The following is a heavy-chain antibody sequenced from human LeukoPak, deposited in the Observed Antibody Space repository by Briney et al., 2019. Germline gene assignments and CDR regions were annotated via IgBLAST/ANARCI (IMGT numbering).Heavy chain of an antibody. V-gene: IGHV3-23*01. CDR2: ISGSGGST. D-gene: IGHD1-26*01. J-gene: IGHJ3*02. Sequence: GGSLRLSCAASGFTFSSYAMSWVRQAPGKGLEWVSAISGSGGSTYYADSVKGRFTISRDNSKNTLYLQMNSLRAEDTALYYCAKRSGSYYSAFDIWGQGTLVTVSS. CDR3: AKRSGSYYSAFDI. CDR1: GFTFSSYA.